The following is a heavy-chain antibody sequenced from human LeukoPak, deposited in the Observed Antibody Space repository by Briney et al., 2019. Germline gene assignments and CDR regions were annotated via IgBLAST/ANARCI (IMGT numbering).Heavy chain of an antibody. CDR1: GFNFSTYA. V-gene: IGHV3-23*01. CDR2: ISGSGGST. Sequence: PGGSLRLSCTTSGFNFSTYAISWVRQAPGKGLEWVSAISGSGGSTYYADSVKGLFTISRDNSKNTLSLQMNSLRVEDTAVYYCEMTPFDYWGQGTLVTVSS. CDR3: EMTPFDY. J-gene: IGHJ4*02.